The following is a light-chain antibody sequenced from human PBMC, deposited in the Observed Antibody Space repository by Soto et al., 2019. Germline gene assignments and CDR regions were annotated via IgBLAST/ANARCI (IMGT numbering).Light chain of an antibody. CDR1: QSISSY. CDR2: AAS. V-gene: IGKV1-39*01. CDR3: QQYYSYLWT. Sequence: DIQMPQSPSSLSASVGDRVTITCRASQSISSYLNWYQQKPGKAPELLIYAASTLQSGVPSRFSGSGSGTDFTLTISCLQSEDFATYYCQQYYSYLWTFGQGTKVDIK. J-gene: IGKJ1*01.